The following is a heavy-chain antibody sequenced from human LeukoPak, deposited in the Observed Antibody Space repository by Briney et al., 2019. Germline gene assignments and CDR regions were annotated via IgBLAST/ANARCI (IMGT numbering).Heavy chain of an antibody. CDR3: ARAWGLRLGEFSYGMDV. CDR1: GYTFTSYG. D-gene: IGHD3-16*01. Sequence: ASVKASCKASGYTFTSYGVSWVRQAPGQGLEWMGWISAYNGNTNYAQKLQGSVTMTTDTSTSTAYMELRSLRSDDTAVYYCARAWGLRLGEFSYGMDVWGQGTTVTVSS. V-gene: IGHV1-18*01. CDR2: ISAYNGNT. J-gene: IGHJ6*02.